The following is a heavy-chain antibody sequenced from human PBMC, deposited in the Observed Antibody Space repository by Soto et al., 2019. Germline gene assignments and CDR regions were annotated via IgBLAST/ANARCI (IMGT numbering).Heavy chain of an antibody. Sequence: SETLSLTCTVSGSSIRSSSYYWGWTRQPPGKGLEWIGSIYYSGSTYYNPSLKSRVTISVDTSKNQFSLKLSSVTAADTAVYYCARSFLYYSSSSPFDYWGQGTLVPVSS. CDR1: GSSIRSSSYY. J-gene: IGHJ4*02. D-gene: IGHD6-6*01. V-gene: IGHV4-39*01. CDR3: ARSFLYYSSSSPFDY. CDR2: IYYSGST.